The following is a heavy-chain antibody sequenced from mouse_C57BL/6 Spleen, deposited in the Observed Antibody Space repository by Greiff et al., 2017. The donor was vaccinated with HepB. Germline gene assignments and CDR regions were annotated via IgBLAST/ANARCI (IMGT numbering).Heavy chain of an antibody. J-gene: IGHJ4*01. Sequence: EVKLMESGGGLVQPGGSMKLSCVASGFTFSNYWMNWVRQSPEKGLEWVAQIRLKSDNYATHYAESVKGRFTISRDESKSSVYLQMNNLRAEDTGIYYCPLSNYDAMDYWGQGTSVTVSS. V-gene: IGHV6-3*01. CDR2: IRLKSDNYAT. CDR3: PLSNYDAMDY. D-gene: IGHD2-5*01. CDR1: GFTFSNYW.